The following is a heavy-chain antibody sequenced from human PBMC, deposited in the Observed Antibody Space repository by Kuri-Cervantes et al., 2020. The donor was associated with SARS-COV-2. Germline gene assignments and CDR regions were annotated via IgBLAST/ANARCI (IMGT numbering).Heavy chain of an antibody. CDR1: GYSISSGYY. V-gene: IGHV4-38-2*01. CDR3: ASQGVGAHRGQDY. CDR2: IYHSGST. D-gene: IGHD1-26*01. J-gene: IGHJ4*02. Sequence: GSLRLSCAVSGYSISSGYYWGWIRQPPGKGLEWIGSIYHSGSTYHNPSLKSRVTISVDTSKNQFSLKLSSVTAADTAVYYCASQGVGAHRGQDYWGQGTLVTVSS.